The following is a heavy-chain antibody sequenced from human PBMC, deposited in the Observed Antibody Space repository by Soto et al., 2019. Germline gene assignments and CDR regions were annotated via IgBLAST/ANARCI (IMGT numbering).Heavy chain of an antibody. D-gene: IGHD4-4*01. CDR1: GVTFSRQD. CDR3: ATNEGREVYSFDY. V-gene: IGHV1-69*01. CDR2: LIPIFGTP. Sequence: QVQLVQSGAEVKKPGSSVKVSCKASGVTFSRQDMRWVRQAPGEGLEWMGGLIPIFGTPQYAEKFQDRVTITADESTSTAYMDLTSLPSENTAVYYCATNEGREVYSFDYWGQGTLVTVSS. J-gene: IGHJ4*02.